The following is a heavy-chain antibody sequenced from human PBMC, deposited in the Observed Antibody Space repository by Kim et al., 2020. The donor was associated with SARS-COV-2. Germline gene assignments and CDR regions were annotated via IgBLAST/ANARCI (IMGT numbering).Heavy chain of an antibody. J-gene: IGHJ3*02. Sequence: ASVKVSCKASGYTFTSYYMHWVRQAPGQGLEWMGIINPSGGSTSYAQKFQGRVTMTRDTSTSTVYMELSNLRSEDTAVYYCARGLMDIVVVVAADGFAFDIWGQGTMVTVSS. D-gene: IGHD2-15*01. CDR2: INPSGGST. V-gene: IGHV1-46*01. CDR1: GYTFTSYY. CDR3: ARGLMDIVVVVAADGFAFDI.